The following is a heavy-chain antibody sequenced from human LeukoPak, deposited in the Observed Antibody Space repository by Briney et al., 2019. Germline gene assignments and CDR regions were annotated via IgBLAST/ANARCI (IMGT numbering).Heavy chain of an antibody. J-gene: IGHJ6*03. V-gene: IGHV4-4*07. CDR2: IYTSGST. CDR1: GGSISSYY. CDR3: ARAPPGGIYYDYMDV. D-gene: IGHD3-16*01. Sequence: SETLSLTCTVSGGSISSYYWSWIRQPAGKGLEWIGRIYTSGSTNYSPSLKSRVTMSVDTSKNQFSLKLSSVTAADTAVYYCARAPPGGIYYDYMDVWGKGTTVTVSS.